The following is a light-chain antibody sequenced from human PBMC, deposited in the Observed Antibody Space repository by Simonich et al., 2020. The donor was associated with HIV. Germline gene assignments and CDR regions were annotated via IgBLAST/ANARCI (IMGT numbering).Light chain of an antibody. CDR1: QSVLYSSNNKNY. CDR2: CAS. J-gene: IGKJ2*01. CDR3: QQSYNTPYT. V-gene: IGKV4-1*01. Sequence: DIVMTQSPDSLAVSLGERATINRKSSQSVLYSSNNKNYIAWYRQKPGQPPKLLIYCASTRESGVPDRFSGSGSGTDFTLTISSLQAEDVAVYYCQQSYNTPYTFGQGTKLEIK.